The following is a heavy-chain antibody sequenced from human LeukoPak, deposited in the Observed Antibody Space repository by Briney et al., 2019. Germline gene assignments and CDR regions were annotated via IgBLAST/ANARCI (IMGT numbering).Heavy chain of an antibody. Sequence: GASVNVSCKASGYTFTSYAMNWVRQAPGQGLEWMGWINTNTGNPTYAQGFTGRFVFSLDTSVSTTYLQMNSLKPEDTAVYYCARDFTNSLWGQGKMVTVSS. CDR1: GYTFTSYA. V-gene: IGHV7-4-1*02. CDR2: INTNTGNP. D-gene: IGHD5-24*01. CDR3: ARDFTNSL. J-gene: IGHJ3*01.